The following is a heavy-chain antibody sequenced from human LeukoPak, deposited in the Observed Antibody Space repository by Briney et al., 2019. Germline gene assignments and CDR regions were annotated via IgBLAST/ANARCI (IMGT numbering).Heavy chain of an antibody. V-gene: IGHV3-30*02. D-gene: IGHD6-13*01. J-gene: IGHJ4*02. CDR2: IRYDGTDT. CDR3: AKSPFRGGSSWTEFDY. CDR1: GFTFSNYG. Sequence: GGSLRLSCTASGFTFSNYGIHWVRQAPGKGLEWVAFIRYDGTDTYYADSVMGRFTISRDSSKNTVYLRMNSLTDDDTAVYYCAKSPFRGGSSWTEFDYWGQGTLVTVSS.